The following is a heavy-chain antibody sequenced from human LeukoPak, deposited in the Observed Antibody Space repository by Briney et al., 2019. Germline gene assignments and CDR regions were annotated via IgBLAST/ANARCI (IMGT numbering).Heavy chain of an antibody. CDR3: ARLINGRPGDY. Sequence: KPSETLSLTCIVSGGSTSSSTYHWGWIRQPPWKGLEWIGTIYYTGITYYNPSLKSRVTISVDTSKNQFSPKLSSVTAADTAVYYSARLINGRPGDYWGQGTLVTVSS. D-gene: IGHD2-8*01. CDR2: IYYTGIT. J-gene: IGHJ4*02. V-gene: IGHV4-39*01. CDR1: GGSTSSSTYH.